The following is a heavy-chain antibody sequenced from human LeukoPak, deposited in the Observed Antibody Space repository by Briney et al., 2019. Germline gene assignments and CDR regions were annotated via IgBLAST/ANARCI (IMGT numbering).Heavy chain of an antibody. J-gene: IGHJ4*02. D-gene: IGHD1-26*01. CDR1: GGSISSYY. CDR2: IYTSGST. Sequence: PSETLSLTCTVSGGSISSYYWSWIRQPAGKGLEWIGRIYTSGSTNYNPSLKSRVTISVDKSKNQFSLKLSSVTAADTAVYYCARVGARGGYYFDCWGQGTLVTVSS. V-gene: IGHV4-4*07. CDR3: ARVGARGGYYFDC.